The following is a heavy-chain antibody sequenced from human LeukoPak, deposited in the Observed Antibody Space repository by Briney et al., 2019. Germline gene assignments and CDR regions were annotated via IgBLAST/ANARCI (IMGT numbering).Heavy chain of an antibody. D-gene: IGHD3-10*01. J-gene: IGHJ4*02. CDR1: GGSISSYY. CDR2: VYYTGST. V-gene: IGHV4-59*08. Sequence: PSETLSLTCTVSGGSISSYYWSWVRQPPGKGLEWIGFVYYTGSTNYSPSLKSRVTISVDTSKNQFSLKLSSVTAADTSLYYCASQAYGSGSYRLPSQGYWGQGTLVTVSS. CDR3: ASQAYGSGSYRLPSQGY.